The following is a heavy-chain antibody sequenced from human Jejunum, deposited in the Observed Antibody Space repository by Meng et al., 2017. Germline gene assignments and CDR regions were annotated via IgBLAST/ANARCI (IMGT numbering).Heavy chain of an antibody. CDR1: GLTFGDFY. D-gene: IGHD1-7*01. J-gene: IGHJ4*01. CDR2: ISGRGDFT. CDR3: ARDHSTGTTAYDY. Sequence: VQLVESGGGLVEPGGPLRLSCAASGLTFGDFYMGWIRQAPGKGLEWISYISGRGDFTRDAESVRGRFTISRDNAKNSLFLQMNSLTAEDTAVYYCARDHSTGTTAYDYWGHGTLVTVSS. V-gene: IGHV3-11*01.